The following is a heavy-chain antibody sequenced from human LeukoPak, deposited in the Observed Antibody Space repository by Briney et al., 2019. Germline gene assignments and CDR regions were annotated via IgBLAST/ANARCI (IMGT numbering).Heavy chain of an antibody. CDR1: GGSIGNSAYY. Sequence: SETLSLTCTVSGGSIGNSAYYWAWIRQPPGKGLEWIGKMYHRGGSFYTPSLRSRVTMSADTSKNQFSLHLTSVTAADTAIYYCARDANVDTGMPPWIDYWGHGILVTVSS. J-gene: IGHJ4*01. V-gene: IGHV4-39*07. CDR2: MYHRGGS. CDR3: ARDANVDTGMPPWIDY. D-gene: IGHD5-18*01.